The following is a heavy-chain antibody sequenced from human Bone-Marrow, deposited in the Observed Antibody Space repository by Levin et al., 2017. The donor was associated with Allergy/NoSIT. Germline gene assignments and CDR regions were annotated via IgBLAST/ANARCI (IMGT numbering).Heavy chain of an antibody. Sequence: SGPTLVKPTQTLTLTCIFSGFSLSTRGVGLGWIRQPPGKALEWLTVIYWDDDKRYSPSLRSRLTITKDTSKNQVVLTMTNMDPVGTATYYCARVKVETTRGYNWFDSWGPGTVVTVSS. CDR2: IYWDDDK. CDR1: GFSLSTRGVG. V-gene: IGHV2-5*02. J-gene: IGHJ5*01. D-gene: IGHD4-23*01. CDR3: ARVKVETTRGYNWFDS.